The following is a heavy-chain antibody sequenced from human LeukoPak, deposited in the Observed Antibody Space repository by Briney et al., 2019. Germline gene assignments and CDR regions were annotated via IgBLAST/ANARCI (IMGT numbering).Heavy chain of an antibody. J-gene: IGHJ4*02. Sequence: GGSLRLSCAASGFTFSAYTMNRVRQAPGKGLEWVSSISSSSSYIYYADSVKGRFTISRDNAKNSLYLQMNSLRAEDTAVYYCARDFKTLYYFDYWGQGTLVTVSS. CDR1: GFTFSAYT. CDR3: ARDFKTLYYFDY. V-gene: IGHV3-21*01. CDR2: ISSSSSYI.